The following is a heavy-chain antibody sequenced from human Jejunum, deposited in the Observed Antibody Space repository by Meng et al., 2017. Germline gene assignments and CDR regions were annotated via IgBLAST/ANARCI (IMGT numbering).Heavy chain of an antibody. J-gene: IGHJ5*02. D-gene: IGHD3-9*01. CDR2: ISYGGNT. Sequence: SETLSLTCTDSGGSVSSDYWSWIRQFPGEGLEWIGYISYGGNTDHNPSLKSRVTTSIDTSKNQFSLKLTSVTAADTAVYYCARVALFCGSKPGCNWFDPWGQGTLVTVSS. CDR1: GGSVSSDY. CDR3: ARVALFCGSKPGCNWFDP. V-gene: IGHV4-59*02.